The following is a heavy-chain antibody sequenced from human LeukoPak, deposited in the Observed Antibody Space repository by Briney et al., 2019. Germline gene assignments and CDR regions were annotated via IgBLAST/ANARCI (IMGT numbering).Heavy chain of an antibody. J-gene: IGHJ4*02. V-gene: IGHV3-23*01. Sequence: PGGSLRLSCAASGFTFSNSAMSWVRQAPGKGLEWVSVMSGSGGSTYYAASVKGRFTISRDNSQNTLYLQMNSLRAEDTAVYYCAKGFYDSNGAYYFDYWGQGALVTVSS. D-gene: IGHD3-22*01. CDR2: MSGSGGST. CDR3: AKGFYDSNGAYYFDY. CDR1: GFTFSNSA.